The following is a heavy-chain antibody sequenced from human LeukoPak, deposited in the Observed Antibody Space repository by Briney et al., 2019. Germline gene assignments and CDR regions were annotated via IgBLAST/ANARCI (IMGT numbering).Heavy chain of an antibody. V-gene: IGHV3-23*01. CDR1: GFTVSSNY. J-gene: IGHJ4*02. CDR3: AKGITMIVVVTASDY. Sequence: GGSLRLSCAASGFTVSSNYMSWGRQAPGKGLEWVSAISGSGGSTYYADSVKGRFTISRDNSKNTLYLQMNSLRAEDTAVYYCAKGITMIVVVTASDYWGQGTLVTVSS. CDR2: ISGSGGST. D-gene: IGHD3-22*01.